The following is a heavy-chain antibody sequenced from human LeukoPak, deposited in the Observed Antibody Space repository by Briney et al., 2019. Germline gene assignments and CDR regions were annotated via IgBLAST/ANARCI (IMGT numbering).Heavy chain of an antibody. D-gene: IGHD3-22*01. CDR2: ISYDGSNK. Sequence: GGSLRLSCAASGFTFSSYGMPWVRQAPGKGLEWVAVISYDGSNKYYADSVKGRFTISRDNSKNTLYLQMNSLRAEDTAVYYCAKDRYDSSPFKHYWGQGTLVTVSS. V-gene: IGHV3-30*18. CDR3: AKDRYDSSPFKHY. CDR1: GFTFSSYG. J-gene: IGHJ4*02.